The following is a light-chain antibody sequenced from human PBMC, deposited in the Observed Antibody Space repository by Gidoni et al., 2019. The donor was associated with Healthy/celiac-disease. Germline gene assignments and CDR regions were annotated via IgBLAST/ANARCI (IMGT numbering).Light chain of an antibody. CDR1: QSISSW. J-gene: IGKJ1*01. Sequence: DIQMPQSPSTLSASVGDRVTITCRASQSISSWLAWYQQKPGKAPKLLIYDPASLESGVPSRFSGSGSGTEFTLTISSLQPDDFATYYCQQYNSYSQWTFGQGTKVEIK. CDR2: DPA. V-gene: IGKV1-5*01. CDR3: QQYNSYSQWT.